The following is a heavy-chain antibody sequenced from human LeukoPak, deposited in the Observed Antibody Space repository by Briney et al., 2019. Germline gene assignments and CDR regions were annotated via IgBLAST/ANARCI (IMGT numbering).Heavy chain of an antibody. CDR3: AGRPTGYSSGYIH. CDR1: GFTFSNYG. CDR2: ISGSGGNT. J-gene: IGHJ4*02. V-gene: IGHV3-23*01. D-gene: IGHD5-18*01. Sequence: GGSLRLSCAASGFTFSNYGMSWVRQAPGKGLEWVSVISGSGGNTYYADSVEGRFTISRDNSKNTLYLQMNSLRAEDTAVYYCAGRPTGYSSGYIHWGQGTLVTVSS.